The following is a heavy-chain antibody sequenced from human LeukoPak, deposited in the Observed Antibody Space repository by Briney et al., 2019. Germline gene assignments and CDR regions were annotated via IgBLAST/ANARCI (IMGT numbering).Heavy chain of an antibody. J-gene: IGHJ3*02. CDR2: ISGSGGST. D-gene: IGHD2-8*01. V-gene: IGHV3-23*01. Sequence: GGSLRLSCAASGFTFSSYGMSWVRQAPGKGLEWVSAISGSGGSTYYADSVKGRFTISRDNSKNTLYLQMNSLRAEDTAVYYCAKNGEAGLTFDAFDIWGQGTMVTVSS. CDR3: AKNGEAGLTFDAFDI. CDR1: GFTFSSYG.